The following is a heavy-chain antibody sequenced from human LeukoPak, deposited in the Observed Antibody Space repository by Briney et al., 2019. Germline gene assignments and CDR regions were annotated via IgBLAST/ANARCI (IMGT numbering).Heavy chain of an antibody. Sequence: PSETLSLTCAVYGGSFSGYYWSWIRQPPGKGLEWIGEINHSGSTKYNPSLKSRVTISVDTSKNQFSLKLSSVTAADTAVYYCARNDSVAGTTFDYWGQATLVTVSS. CDR3: ARNDSVAGTTFDY. J-gene: IGHJ4*02. CDR1: GGSFSGYY. D-gene: IGHD6-19*01. CDR2: INHSGST. V-gene: IGHV4-34*01.